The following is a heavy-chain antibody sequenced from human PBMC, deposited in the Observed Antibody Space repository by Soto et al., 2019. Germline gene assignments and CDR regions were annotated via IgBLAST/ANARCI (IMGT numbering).Heavy chain of an antibody. CDR1: GFSLSTTGLG. CDR2: IYWNDVK. CDR3: ARRGIGATGTAFGGVIDH. D-gene: IGHD1-1*01. V-gene: IGHV2-5*01. Sequence: QITLKESGPTLVKPTQSLTLTCTFSGFSLSTTGLGVGWIRQPPGEALEWLAIIYWNDVKHYSPSLQSRLTITKDTATNQVLLTMTNMDPVDTATYFCARRGIGATGTAFGGVIDHWGQGALVTVSS. J-gene: IGHJ4*02.